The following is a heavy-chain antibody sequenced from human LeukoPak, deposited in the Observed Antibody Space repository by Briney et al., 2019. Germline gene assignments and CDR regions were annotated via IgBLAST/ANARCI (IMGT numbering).Heavy chain of an antibody. D-gene: IGHD6-13*01. Sequence: SETLSLTCAVYGGSFSDYYWSWIRQPPGKGLEWIGEINHSGSTNYNPSLKSRVTISVDTSKNQFSLKLSSVTAADTAVYYCARRLAAAGAFDCWGRGTLVTVSS. CDR3: ARRLAAAGAFDC. CDR1: GGSFSDYY. V-gene: IGHV4-34*01. CDR2: INHSGST. J-gene: IGHJ4*02.